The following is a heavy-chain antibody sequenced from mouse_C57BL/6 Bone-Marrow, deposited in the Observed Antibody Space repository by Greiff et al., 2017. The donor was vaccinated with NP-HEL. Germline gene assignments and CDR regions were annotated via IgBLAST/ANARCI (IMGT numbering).Heavy chain of an antibody. CDR3: ARDYYYGSSPFDY. Sequence: VQLQQSGAELVRPGTSVKVSCKAAGDAGTKDWTEWGKQRPGQGLEWIGVINPGSGGTNYNEKFKGKATLTADKSSSTAYMQLSSLTSEDSAVYFCARDYYYGSSPFDYWGQGTTLTVSS. D-gene: IGHD1-1*01. CDR2: INPGSGGT. J-gene: IGHJ2*01. CDR1: GDAGTKDW. V-gene: IGHV1-54*01.